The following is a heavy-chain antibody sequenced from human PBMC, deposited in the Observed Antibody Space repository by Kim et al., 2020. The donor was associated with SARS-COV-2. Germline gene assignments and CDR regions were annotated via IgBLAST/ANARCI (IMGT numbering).Heavy chain of an antibody. V-gene: IGHV4-39*07. D-gene: IGHD4-4*01. CDR3: AREAGGGNSDAFDI. J-gene: IGHJ3*02. CDR1: GGSISSSSYY. Sequence: SETLSLTCTVSGGSISSSSYYWGWIRQPPGKGLEWIGSIYYSGSTYYNPSLKSRVTISVDTSKNQFSLKLSSVTAADTAVYYCAREAGGGNSDAFDIWGQGTMVPVSS. CDR2: IYYSGST.